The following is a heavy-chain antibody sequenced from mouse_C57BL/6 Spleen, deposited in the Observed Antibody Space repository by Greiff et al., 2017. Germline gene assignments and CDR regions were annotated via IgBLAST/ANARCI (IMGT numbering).Heavy chain of an antibody. Sequence: QVQLQQPGAELVMPGASVKLSCKASGYTFTSYWMHWVKQRPGQGLEWIGEIDPSDSYTNYNQKFKGKSTLTVDKSSSPAYMQLSSLTSEDSAVYCCARGYGFDYWGQGTTLTVSS. CDR2: IDPSDSYT. CDR1: GYTFTSYW. J-gene: IGHJ2*01. D-gene: IGHD1-1*01. CDR3: ARGYGFDY. V-gene: IGHV1-69*01.